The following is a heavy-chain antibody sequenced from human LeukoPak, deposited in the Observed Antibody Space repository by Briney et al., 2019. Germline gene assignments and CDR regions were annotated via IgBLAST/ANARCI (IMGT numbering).Heavy chain of an antibody. CDR3: ARGGLAARRRGYFDY. D-gene: IGHD6-6*01. J-gene: IGHJ4*02. CDR1: GGSFSGYY. Sequence: ASETLSLTCAVYGGSFSGYYWSWIRQPPRKGLEWIGEINHSGSTNYNPSLKSRVTISVDTSKNQFSLKLSSVTAADTAVYYCARGGLAARRRGYFDYWGQGTLVTVSS. V-gene: IGHV4-34*01. CDR2: INHSGST.